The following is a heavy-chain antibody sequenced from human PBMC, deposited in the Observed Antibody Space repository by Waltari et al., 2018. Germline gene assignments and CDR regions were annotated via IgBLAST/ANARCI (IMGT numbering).Heavy chain of an antibody. CDR2: INPNSGGT. Sequence: QVQLVQSGAEVKKPGASVKVSCKASGYTFTDYYMHWVRQAPGQGLEWTGWINPNSGGTNYAQKFQGRVTMTRDTSISTAYMELSRLRSDDTAVYYCARGTTTWYYYYYMDVWGKGTTVTVSS. V-gene: IGHV1-2*02. CDR1: GYTFTDYY. D-gene: IGHD1-26*01. J-gene: IGHJ6*03. CDR3: ARGTTTWYYYYYMDV.